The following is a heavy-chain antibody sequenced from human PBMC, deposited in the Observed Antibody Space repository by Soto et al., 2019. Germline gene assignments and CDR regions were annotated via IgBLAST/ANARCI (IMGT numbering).Heavy chain of an antibody. CDR1: GFTFSNAC. Sequence: GGSLRLSCAVSGFTFSNACMNCVRQAPGKGLEWVGRIKSKTDGGTTDYAAPVKGRFTLSRDDSKNTLYPQMNSLKTEDTAVYFCATDKLWELLVDAFDIWGQGTMVTVSS. J-gene: IGHJ3*02. CDR3: ATDKLWELLVDAFDI. D-gene: IGHD1-26*01. V-gene: IGHV3-15*07. CDR2: IKSKTDGGTT.